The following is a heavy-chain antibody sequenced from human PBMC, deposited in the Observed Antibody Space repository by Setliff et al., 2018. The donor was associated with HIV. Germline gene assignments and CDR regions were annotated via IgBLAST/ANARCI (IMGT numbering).Heavy chain of an antibody. Sequence: PSETLSLTCTVSAVYIGGYSWSWIRQSPGKGLEWIGSIYSTDTTNHNPSLESRVTISVDKSKNQFSLKLNSVTAADKAVYYCARHGTWNSQRFHFDYWGQGTPVTVSS. CDR2: IYSTDTT. CDR1: AVYIGGYS. V-gene: IGHV4-4*09. CDR3: ARHGTWNSQRFHFDY. D-gene: IGHD1-7*01. J-gene: IGHJ4*02.